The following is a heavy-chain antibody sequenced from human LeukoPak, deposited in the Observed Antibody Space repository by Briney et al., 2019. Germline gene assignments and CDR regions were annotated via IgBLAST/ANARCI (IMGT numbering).Heavy chain of an antibody. Sequence: PGGSLRLSCAASGFTFSSHGMSWVRQAPGKGLEWVSTISGSGDNTYYADSVKGRFTISRDNSKNTLYLQMNSLRAEDTAVYYCAKDNGYYYDSSGYFLHYFDYWGQGTLVTVSS. CDR1: GFTFSSHG. D-gene: IGHD3-22*01. J-gene: IGHJ4*02. CDR3: AKDNGYYYDSSGYFLHYFDY. CDR2: ISGSGDNT. V-gene: IGHV3-23*01.